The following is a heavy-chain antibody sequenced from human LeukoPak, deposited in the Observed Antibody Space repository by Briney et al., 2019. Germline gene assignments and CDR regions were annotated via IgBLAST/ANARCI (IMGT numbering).Heavy chain of an antibody. CDR2: ISGSGGST. D-gene: IGHD4-23*01. CDR1: GFSFSTYA. V-gene: IGHV3-23*01. Sequence: GGSLRLSCAASGFSFSTYALSWVRQAPGKGLEWVSAISGSGGSTYYADSVKGRFTISRDNSKNTLYLQMNSLRAEDTAVYYCAKHAVVTPASDADYWGQGTLVTVSS. CDR3: AKHAVVTPASDADY. J-gene: IGHJ4*02.